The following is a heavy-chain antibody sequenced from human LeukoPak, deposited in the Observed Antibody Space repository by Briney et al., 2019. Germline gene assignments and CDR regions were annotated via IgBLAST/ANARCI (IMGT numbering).Heavy chain of an antibody. CDR3: ARGGVGPTWAPLFDF. D-gene: IGHD1-26*01. Sequence: PGGSLRLSCAASGFTFSNYWMTWVRQAPGKGLEWVANIKQDGSEKHYVDSVKGRFTISRDNSKNTLYLQMNSLRADDTAVYYCARGGVGPTWAPLFDFWGQGILVTVSS. CDR1: GFTFSNYW. CDR2: IKQDGSEK. V-gene: IGHV3-7*01. J-gene: IGHJ4*02.